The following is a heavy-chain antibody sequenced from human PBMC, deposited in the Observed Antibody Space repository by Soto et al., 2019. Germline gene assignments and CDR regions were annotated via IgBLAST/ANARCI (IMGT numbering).Heavy chain of an antibody. CDR3: SILEGA. CDR2: SRNKAKSYST. J-gene: IGHJ4*02. CDR1: GVTFSDHY. Sequence: EVQLVESGGGLVQPGGSLTLSCAVSGVTFSDHYMEWVRQAPGKGLEWVARSRNKAKSYSTDFAASVKGRFTISRDESKNSLYLQMNSLKTEDTAVYYCSILEGAWGQRTLVTVSS. D-gene: IGHD1-26*01. V-gene: IGHV3-72*01.